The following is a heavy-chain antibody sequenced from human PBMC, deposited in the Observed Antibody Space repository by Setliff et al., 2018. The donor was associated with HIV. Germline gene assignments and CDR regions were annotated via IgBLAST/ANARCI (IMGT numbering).Heavy chain of an antibody. D-gene: IGHD3-3*01. CDR1: GYTFTAYY. J-gene: IGHJ5*02. CDR2: INPTSGGT. CDR3: ARGGIGYYDFWSGFYP. Sequence: ASVKVSCKSSGYTFTAYYIHWVRQAPGQGLEWMGWINPTSGGTHYAQKFQGRATMTRDTSITTVYMELTRLRSDDTAVYYCARGGIGYYDFWSGFYPWGQGTLVTVSS. V-gene: IGHV1-2*02.